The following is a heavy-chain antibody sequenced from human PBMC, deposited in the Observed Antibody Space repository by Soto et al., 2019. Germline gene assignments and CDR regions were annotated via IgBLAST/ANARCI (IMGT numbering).Heavy chain of an antibody. Sequence: QVQLVETGGGVVKAGRSLRLSCAASGFTFSSYAMHWVRQAPGKGLEWVAVISYDGSNKYYADSVKGRFSISRDYSKITLYLQMNSMRPEDTAVYYCARGGLYFSVGSLYEVAFIIWGQGTMVTVT. V-gene: IGHV3-30-3*01. CDR1: GFTFSSYA. CDR2: ISYDGSNK. CDR3: ARGGLYFSVGSLYEVAFII. J-gene: IGHJ3*02. D-gene: IGHD2-15*01.